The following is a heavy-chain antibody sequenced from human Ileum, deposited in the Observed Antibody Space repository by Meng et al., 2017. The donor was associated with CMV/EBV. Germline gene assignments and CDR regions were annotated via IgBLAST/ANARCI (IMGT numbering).Heavy chain of an antibody. CDR3: ARDADGPGSLIDN. CDR1: GFTFTDYW. V-gene: IGHV3-74*01. Sequence: GQVVEYGGGLVQPGGFLRRSCAVSGFTFTDYWMQWVRQAPGKGLVWVSLIDIDGSITTFSDSVKGRFTISRDNAKNTLYLEMNSLRAEDTAVYYCARDADGPGSLIDNWARGTLVTVSS. D-gene: IGHD6-13*01. CDR2: IDIDGSIT. J-gene: IGHJ4*01.